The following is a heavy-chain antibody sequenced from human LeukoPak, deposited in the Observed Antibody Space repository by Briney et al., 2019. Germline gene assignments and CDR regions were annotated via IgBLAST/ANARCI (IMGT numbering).Heavy chain of an antibody. J-gene: IGHJ6*02. V-gene: IGHV1-69*13. CDR1: GGTFSSYA. CDR3: AIEYSSSVGPYGMDV. Sequence: ASVKVSCKASGGTFSSYAISWVRQAPGQGLEWMGGIIPIFGTANYAQKFQGRVTITADESTSTAYMELSSLRSEDTAVYYCAIEYSSSVGPYGMDVWGQGTTVTVSS. D-gene: IGHD6-6*01. CDR2: IIPIFGTA.